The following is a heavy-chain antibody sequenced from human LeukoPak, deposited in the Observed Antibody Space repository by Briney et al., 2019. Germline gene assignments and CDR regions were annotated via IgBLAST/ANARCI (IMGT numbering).Heavy chain of an antibody. CDR1: GFTFSDYS. V-gene: IGHV3-21*01. Sequence: PGGSLRLSCVGTGFTFSDYSMNWVRQAPGKGLEGVSCISGSGRGYIYYADSVKGRFTISRDDARNSLYLQMNSLRAEDTAVYYCARDAGADYWGHGTLVTVSS. J-gene: IGHJ4*01. CDR3: ARDAGADY. D-gene: IGHD2-8*02. CDR2: ISGSGRGYI.